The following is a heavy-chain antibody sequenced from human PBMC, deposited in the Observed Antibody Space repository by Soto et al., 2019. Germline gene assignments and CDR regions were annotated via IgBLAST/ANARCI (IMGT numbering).Heavy chain of an antibody. J-gene: IGHJ3*02. CDR1: GYTFTSYA. CDR2: INAGNGNT. D-gene: IGHD1-26*01. CDR3: ARGKLRSDAFDI. Sequence: QVQLVQSGAEVKKPGASVKVSCKASGYTFTSYAMHWVRQAPGQRLEWMGWINAGNGNTKYSKKFQGRVTITRDTSASTAYMELSSLRSEDTAVYYCARGKLRSDAFDIWGQGTMVTVSS. V-gene: IGHV1-3*01.